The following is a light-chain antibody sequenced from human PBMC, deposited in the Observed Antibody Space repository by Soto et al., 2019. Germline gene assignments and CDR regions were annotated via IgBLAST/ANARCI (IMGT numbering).Light chain of an antibody. Sequence: EIVFTQSPGTPSLSPGEKTTPSCRASQSVSSSYLAWYQQKPGQAPRLLIYGASSRATGIPDRFSGSGSGTDFTLTISRLEPEDFAVYYCQQYGSSQAFGQGTKVDIK. CDR2: GAS. CDR3: QQYGSSQA. J-gene: IGKJ1*01. CDR1: QSVSSSY. V-gene: IGKV3-20*01.